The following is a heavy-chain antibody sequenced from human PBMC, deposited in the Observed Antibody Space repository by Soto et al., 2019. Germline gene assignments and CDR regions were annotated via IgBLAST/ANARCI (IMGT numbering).Heavy chain of an antibody. J-gene: IGHJ6*02. CDR1: GGSFSGYY. Sequence: QVQLQQWGAGLLKPSETLSLTCAVYGGSFSGYYWRWIRQPPGKGLEWIGEINHSGSTNYNPSLKSRVTTSVDTSKNQFSLKLSSVTAADTAVYYCPRVVAVAGTGSDYYYGMDVWGQGTTVTVSS. D-gene: IGHD6-19*01. CDR3: PRVVAVAGTGSDYYYGMDV. V-gene: IGHV4-34*01. CDR2: INHSGST.